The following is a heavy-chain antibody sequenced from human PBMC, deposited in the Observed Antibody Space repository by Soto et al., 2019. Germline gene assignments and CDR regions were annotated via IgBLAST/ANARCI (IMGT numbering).Heavy chain of an antibody. CDR3: AKDMVHCTGTRCARYFEK. V-gene: IGHV3-23*01. CDR2: ISGSGDNT. D-gene: IGHD2-8*02. J-gene: IGHJ4*02. CDR1: KFTFSTYA. Sequence: PVGSLRLSCAASKFTFSTYAMTWVRQAPGTWLEWVSDISGSGDNTYYADSVKGRFTISRDNSKSTLYLQRNSLRAEDTAVYYCAKDMVHCTGTRCARYFEKWGRGTLVTVSS.